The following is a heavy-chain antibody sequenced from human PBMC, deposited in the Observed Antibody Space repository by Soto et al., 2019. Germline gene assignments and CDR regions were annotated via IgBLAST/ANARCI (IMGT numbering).Heavy chain of an antibody. J-gene: IGHJ4*02. CDR2: IYSGGST. V-gene: IGHV3-66*01. D-gene: IGHD3-16*01. CDR3: ARDPWAADY. CDR1: GFTVGTKY. Sequence: GGSLRLSCAASGFTVGTKYMSWVRQAPGKGLEWVSVIYSGGSTFYADSVRGRFTISGDNSKNTVNLQMNSLRAEDTAVYYCARDPWAADYWGQGTLVTFSS.